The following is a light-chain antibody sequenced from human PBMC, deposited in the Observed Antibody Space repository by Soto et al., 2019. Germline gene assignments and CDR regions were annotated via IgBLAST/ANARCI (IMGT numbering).Light chain of an antibody. Sequence: DIQLTQSPSFLSASVGDRVTITCRASQGISSYLAWYQQKPGKAPKLLIYAASTLQTGVPSRFSGSGSGTEFTLTISRLQPEDFTTYSCQQLNSYPITFGGGTKVEIK. J-gene: IGKJ4*01. CDR2: AAS. V-gene: IGKV1-9*01. CDR3: QQLNSYPIT. CDR1: QGISSY.